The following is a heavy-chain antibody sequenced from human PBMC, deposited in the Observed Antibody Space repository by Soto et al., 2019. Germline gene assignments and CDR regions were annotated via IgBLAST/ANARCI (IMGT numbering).Heavy chain of an antibody. CDR3: ARGLGYDSNGRFLAAFDI. V-gene: IGHV4-31*03. Sequence: QVQLQESGPGLAKPSQTVSLTCTVSGASLTSGDYYWTWIRQVPGKDLDWIGYIFHTGTTFYTPSLKIRVLMSIDTSDIYSSLNLNSVTAADTAVYYCARGLGYDSNGRFLAAFDIWGHGTLVTVSA. CDR1: GASLTSGDYY. J-gene: IGHJ3*02. CDR2: IFHTGTT. D-gene: IGHD3-22*01.